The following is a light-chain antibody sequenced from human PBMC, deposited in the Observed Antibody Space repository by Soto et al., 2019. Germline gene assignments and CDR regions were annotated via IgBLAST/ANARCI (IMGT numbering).Light chain of an antibody. CDR2: AAS. J-gene: IGKJ5*01. CDR1: QGISSW. CDR3: QQANSFTIT. Sequence: DIQMTQSPSSVSASVGDRVTITCRASQGISSWLAWYQKKPGKDPKLLIYAASSLQSGVPSRFSGSGSGTDFNLTISRLQTEDFATYYCQQANSFTITFGQGTRLEIK. V-gene: IGKV1-12*01.